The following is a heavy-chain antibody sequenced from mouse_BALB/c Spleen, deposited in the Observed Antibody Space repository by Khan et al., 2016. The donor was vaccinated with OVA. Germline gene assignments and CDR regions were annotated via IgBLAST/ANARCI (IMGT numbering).Heavy chain of an antibody. CDR1: DYSFTDYN. CDR2: IDPYNGGT. V-gene: IGHV1S135*01. J-gene: IGHJ2*01. Sequence: VQLKQSGPELVKPGTSVKVSCKASDYSFTDYNMFWVKQSLGKSLEWIGYIDPYNGGTNYKQKFEGKATLTVDKSSSTAFMHLNSLTSEDSAVYYGALIYYYGTGFDFWGQGTTLTVSS. D-gene: IGHD1-1*01. CDR3: ALIYYYGTGFDF.